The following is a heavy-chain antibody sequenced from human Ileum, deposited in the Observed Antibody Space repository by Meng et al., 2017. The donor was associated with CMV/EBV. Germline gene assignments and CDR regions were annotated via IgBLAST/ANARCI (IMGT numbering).Heavy chain of an antibody. CDR1: GLRVSDNY. CDR2: LYTGGSA. D-gene: IGHD3-3*01. Sequence: CEASGLRVSDNYMVWGRQVAGKGLQWVSTLYTGGSAHYAPSEEGRFTISKDNSNNMVYLQMNSLGGEDTAVYYCAREQMGAWSGYFDYWGQGVLVTVSS. V-gene: IGHV3-53*01. CDR3: AREQMGAWSGYFDY. J-gene: IGHJ4*02.